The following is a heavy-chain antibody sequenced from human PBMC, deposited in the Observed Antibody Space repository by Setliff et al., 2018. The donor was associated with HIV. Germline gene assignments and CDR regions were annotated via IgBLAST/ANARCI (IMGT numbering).Heavy chain of an antibody. V-gene: IGHV1-24*01. CDR1: GFTLREVS. CDR3: VRNSFPVGVTGTGPLFDY. Sequence: GASVKVSCKVSGFTLREVSMHWVRQAPGKGLEWMGYFDPEDGETVYAQKFQGRVTMTEDTSTNTDYMELRNLRSDDTAIYYCVRNSFPVGVTGTGPLFDYWGQGTLVTVSS. CDR2: FDPEDGET. J-gene: IGHJ4*02. D-gene: IGHD1-1*01.